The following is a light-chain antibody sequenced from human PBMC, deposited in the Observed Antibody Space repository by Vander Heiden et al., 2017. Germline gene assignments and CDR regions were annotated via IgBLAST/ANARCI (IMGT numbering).Light chain of an antibody. V-gene: IGLV3-1*01. CDR2: QDS. J-gene: IGLJ2*01. Sequence: SYELTQPPAVSVSPGQTASITCSGDELGDKYACWYQQKPGQSPVLVIYQDSKRPSGIPERFSGSNSGNPATLTISGTQAMDEADYYCQAWDSSTDVVFGGGTKLTVL. CDR3: QAWDSSTDVV. CDR1: ELGDKY.